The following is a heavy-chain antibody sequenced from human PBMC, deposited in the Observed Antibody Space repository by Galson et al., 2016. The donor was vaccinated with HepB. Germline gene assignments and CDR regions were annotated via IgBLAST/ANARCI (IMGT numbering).Heavy chain of an antibody. Sequence: SETLSLTCTVSGGSISGHYWSWIRQPPGEGLDYIGYSYYSGSTNYKSSLESRVTISIDMSKNQFSLKMSSATAADTAVYYCARVGIADWGAFDIWGQGTLVTVSS. V-gene: IGHV4-59*11. D-gene: IGHD6-13*01. CDR1: GGSISGHY. J-gene: IGHJ3*02. CDR3: ARVGIADWGAFDI. CDR2: SYYSGST.